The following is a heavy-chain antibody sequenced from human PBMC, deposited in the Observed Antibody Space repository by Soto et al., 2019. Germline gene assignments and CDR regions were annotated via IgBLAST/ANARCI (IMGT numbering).Heavy chain of an antibody. CDR3: AQSRKGGSYYIGY. V-gene: IGHV3-23*01. CDR1: GFTFSSYA. J-gene: IGHJ4*02. D-gene: IGHD1-26*01. CDR2: ISGSGGST. Sequence: EVQLLESGGGLVQPGVSLRLSCAASGFTFSSYAMSWVRQAPGKGLEWVSAISGSGGSTYYADSVKGRFTISRDNSKNTLYLQMNSLRAEDTAVYYCAQSRKGGSYYIGYWGQGTLVTVSS.